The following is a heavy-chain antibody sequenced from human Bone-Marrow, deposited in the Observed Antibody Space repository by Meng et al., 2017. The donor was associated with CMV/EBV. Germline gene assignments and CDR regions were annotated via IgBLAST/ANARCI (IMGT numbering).Heavy chain of an antibody. CDR1: SFSGYY. Sequence: SFSGYYWSWIRQPPGKGLEWIGEINHSGSTNYNPSLKSRVTISVDTSKNQFSLKLSSVTAADTAVYYCARGRIMITFGGVIVPLDYWGQGTLVTVSS. CDR2: INHSGST. J-gene: IGHJ4*02. V-gene: IGHV4-34*01. D-gene: IGHD3-16*02. CDR3: ARGRIMITFGGVIVPLDY.